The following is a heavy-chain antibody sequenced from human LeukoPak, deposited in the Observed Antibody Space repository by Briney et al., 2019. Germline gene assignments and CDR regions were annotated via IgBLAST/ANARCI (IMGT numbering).Heavy chain of an antibody. Sequence: GGSLRLSCAASGFTFDDYAMSWVRQAPGKGLEWVSVISGSGGSTYYGDSVKGRFTISRDNSKNTLYLQMNSLRAEDTAIYYCAKYWGAYGDYRGRYMDVWGKGTTVTVSS. D-gene: IGHD4-17*01. CDR1: GFTFDDYA. CDR3: AKYWGAYGDYRGRYMDV. J-gene: IGHJ6*03. V-gene: IGHV3-23*01. CDR2: ISGSGGST.